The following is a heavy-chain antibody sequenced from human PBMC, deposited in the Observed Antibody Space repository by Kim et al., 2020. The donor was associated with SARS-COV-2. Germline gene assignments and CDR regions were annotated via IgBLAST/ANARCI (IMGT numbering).Heavy chain of an antibody. CDR3: ARHGDYGDYYYYYYGMDV. D-gene: IGHD4-17*01. J-gene: IGHJ6*02. CDR2: IYYSGST. V-gene: IGHV4-39*01. Sequence: SETLSLTCTVSGGSISSSSYYWGWIRQPPGKGLEWIGSIYYSGSTYYNPSLKSRVTISVDTSKNQFSLKLSSVTAADTAVYYCARHGDYGDYYYYYYGMDVWGQGTTVTVSS. CDR1: GGSISSSSYY.